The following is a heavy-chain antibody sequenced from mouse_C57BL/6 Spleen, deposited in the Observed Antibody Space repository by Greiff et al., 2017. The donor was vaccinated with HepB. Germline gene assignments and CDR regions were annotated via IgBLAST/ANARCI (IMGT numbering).Heavy chain of an antibody. V-gene: IGHV5-16*01. CDR1: GFTFSDYY. J-gene: IGHJ2*01. CDR2: INYDGSST. Sequence: EVKLVESEGGLVQPGSSMKLSCTASGFTFSDYYMAWVRQVPEKGLEWVANINYDGSSTYYLDSLKSRFIISRDNAKNILYLQMSSLKSEDTATYYCARIYDGYYPHFDYWGQGTTLTVSS. D-gene: IGHD2-3*01. CDR3: ARIYDGYYPHFDY.